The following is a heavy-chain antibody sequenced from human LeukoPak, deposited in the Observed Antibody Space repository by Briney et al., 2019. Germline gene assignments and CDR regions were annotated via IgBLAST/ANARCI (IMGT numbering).Heavy chain of an antibody. D-gene: IGHD3-22*01. CDR1: GGTLSSYA. J-gene: IGHJ4*02. CDR3: ARADSSGYSLDENFDY. V-gene: IGHV1-69*04. CDR2: IIPIFGIV. Sequence: SVNVSCKASGGTLSSYAINWVRQAPGQGLEWIGRIIPIFGIVNYAQNFQGRVTITADKSTNTAYMELSSLRSDDTAFYYCARADSSGYSLDENFDYWGQGTPVTVSS.